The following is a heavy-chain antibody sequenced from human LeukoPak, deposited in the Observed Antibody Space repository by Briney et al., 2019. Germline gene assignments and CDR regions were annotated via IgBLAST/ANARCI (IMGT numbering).Heavy chain of an antibody. CDR1: GGSISSSGYY. J-gene: IGHJ4*02. V-gene: IGHV4-39*01. D-gene: IGHD3-22*01. Sequence: SETLSLTCTVSGGSISSSGYYWGWIRQPPGKGLECIGTIYYSGSTYYNPSLKSRVTILVDTSKNQFSLKLSSVTATDTAVYYCARRGYYDSTGYYWYYFDYWGQGTLVTVSS. CDR3: ARRGYYDSTGYYWYYFDY. CDR2: IYYSGST.